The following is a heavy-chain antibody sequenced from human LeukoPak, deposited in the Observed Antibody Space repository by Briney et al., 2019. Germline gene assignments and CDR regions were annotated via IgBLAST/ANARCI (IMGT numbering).Heavy chain of an antibody. D-gene: IGHD3-22*01. CDR2: IWYDGSNK. J-gene: IGHJ3*02. V-gene: IGHV3-33*01. CDR3: ACSSGYRNDAFDI. CDR1: GFTFSSYG. Sequence: GRSLRLSCAASGFTFSSYGMHWVRQAPGKGLEWVAVIWYDGSNKYYADSVKGRFTISRDNSKNTLYLQMNSLRAEDTAVYYEACSSGYRNDAFDIWGQGTMVTVSS.